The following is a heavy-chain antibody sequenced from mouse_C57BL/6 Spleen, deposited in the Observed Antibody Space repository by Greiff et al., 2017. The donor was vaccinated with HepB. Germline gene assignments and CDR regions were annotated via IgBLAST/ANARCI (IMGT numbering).Heavy chain of an antibody. CDR1: GYTFTDYY. Sequence: QVQLKESGAELVRPGASVKLSCKASGYTFTDYYINWVKQRPGQGLEWIARIYPGSGNTYYNEKFKGKATLTAEKSSSTAYMQLSSLTSEDSAVYFCAREMVYSNAMDYWGQGTSVTVSS. CDR2: IYPGSGNT. D-gene: IGHD2-5*01. J-gene: IGHJ4*01. V-gene: IGHV1-76*01. CDR3: AREMVYSNAMDY.